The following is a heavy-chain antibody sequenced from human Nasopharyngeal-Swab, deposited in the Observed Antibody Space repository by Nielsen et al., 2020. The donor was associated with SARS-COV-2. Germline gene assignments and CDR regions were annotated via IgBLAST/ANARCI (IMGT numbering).Heavy chain of an antibody. CDR2: INPSGGST. V-gene: IGHV1-46*01. CDR3: ARDGSPHDYGDYGSDY. Sequence: WVRQAPGQGLEWMGIINPSGGSTSYAQKFQGRVTMTRDTSTSTVYMELSSLRSEDTAVYYCARDGSPHDYGDYGSDYWGQGTPVTVSS. D-gene: IGHD4-17*01. J-gene: IGHJ4*02.